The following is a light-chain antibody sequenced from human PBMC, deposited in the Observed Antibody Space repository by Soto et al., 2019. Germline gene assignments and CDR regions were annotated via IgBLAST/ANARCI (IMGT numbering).Light chain of an antibody. CDR3: AAWDDTLNGWV. Sequence: QSVLTQPPSASGTPGQRVTISCSGSSSNIGTNTANWYQQLPGTVPRLLIYSTNQRPSRVPDRFSGSRSGTSASLAISGLQSDDEANYYCAAWDDTLNGWVFGGGTKLTVL. J-gene: IGLJ3*02. CDR2: STN. V-gene: IGLV1-44*01. CDR1: SSNIGTNT.